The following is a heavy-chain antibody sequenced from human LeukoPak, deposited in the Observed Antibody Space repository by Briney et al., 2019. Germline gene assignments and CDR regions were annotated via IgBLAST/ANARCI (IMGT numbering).Heavy chain of an antibody. V-gene: IGHV3-48*03. Sequence: GGSLRLSGAASGFTFSSYEMNWVRQAPGKGLEWVSYISSSGSTIYYADSVKGRFTISRDNAKNSLYLQMNSLRAEDTAVYYCAARSYSSGWYLDYWGQGTLVTVSS. J-gene: IGHJ4*02. CDR2: ISSSGSTI. CDR3: AARSYSSGWYLDY. CDR1: GFTFSSYE. D-gene: IGHD6-19*01.